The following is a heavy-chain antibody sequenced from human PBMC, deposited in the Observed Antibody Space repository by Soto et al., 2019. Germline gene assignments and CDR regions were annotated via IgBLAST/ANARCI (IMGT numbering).Heavy chain of an antibody. CDR3: ARGGYYARYAFDI. CDR2: INHSGST. CDR1: GGSFSGYY. D-gene: IGHD3-10*01. Sequence: SETLSLTCAVYGGSFSGYYWSWIRQPPGKGLEWIGEINHSGSTKYNPYLKSRVTISVDTSKNQFSLKLSSVTAADTAVYYCARGGYYARYAFDIWGQGTMVTISS. V-gene: IGHV4-34*01. J-gene: IGHJ3*02.